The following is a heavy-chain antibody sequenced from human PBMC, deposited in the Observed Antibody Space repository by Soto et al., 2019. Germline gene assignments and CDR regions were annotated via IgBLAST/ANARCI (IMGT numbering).Heavy chain of an antibody. Sequence: GESLKISCKGSGYSFTSYWIGWVRQMPGKGLEWMGIIYPGDSDTRYSPSFQGQVTISADKSISTAYLQWSSLKASDTAMYYCARLRLELLKYYYYYMDVWGKGTTVTVSS. V-gene: IGHV5-51*01. CDR2: IYPGDSDT. D-gene: IGHD1-7*01. J-gene: IGHJ6*03. CDR1: GYSFTSYW. CDR3: ARLRLELLKYYYYYMDV.